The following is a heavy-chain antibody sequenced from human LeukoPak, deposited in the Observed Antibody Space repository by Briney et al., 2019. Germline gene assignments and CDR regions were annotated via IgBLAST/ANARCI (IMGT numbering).Heavy chain of an antibody. CDR2: IYIGGST. CDR3: ARARLDYNNYFDY. D-gene: IGHD4-11*01. Sequence: GGSLRLSRAASGFTVSTNYMSWVRQAPGKGLEWVSVIYIGGSTHYADSVKGRFTISRDNSKNTLYLQMNSLRAEDTAVYYCARARLDYNNYFDYWGQGTLVTVSS. CDR1: GFTVSTNY. J-gene: IGHJ4*02. V-gene: IGHV3-66*02.